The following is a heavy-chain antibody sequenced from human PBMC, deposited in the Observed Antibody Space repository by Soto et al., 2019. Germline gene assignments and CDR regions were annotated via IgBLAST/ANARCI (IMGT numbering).Heavy chain of an antibody. CDR3: ARESRSWYGSTWDY. CDR1: VGSISSYY. J-gene: IGHJ4*02. Sequence: QVQLQESGPGLVKPSETLSLTCTVSVGSISSYYWSWIRQPPGQGLEWIGYIYFSGGTNYNPSLKSRVTISVDTSRTQFSLKLSSVTAADTAVYYCARESRSWYGSTWDYWGQGTLVSVSS. V-gene: IGHV4-59*12. CDR2: IYFSGGT. D-gene: IGHD6-13*01.